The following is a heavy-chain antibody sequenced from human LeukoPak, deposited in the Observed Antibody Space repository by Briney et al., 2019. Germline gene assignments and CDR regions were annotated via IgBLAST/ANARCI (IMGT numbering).Heavy chain of an antibody. Sequence: PSETLSLTCAVSGGSFSGYYWFWIRQPPGKGLEWIGKINQSGSTNYNPSLKSRVTISIDTSKNQFSLKLSSVTAADSAVYYCARSPRSQGGVIDYWGQGTLVTVSS. CDR2: INQSGST. CDR1: GGSFSGYY. D-gene: IGHD3-3*01. J-gene: IGHJ4*02. V-gene: IGHV4-34*01. CDR3: ARSPRSQGGVIDY.